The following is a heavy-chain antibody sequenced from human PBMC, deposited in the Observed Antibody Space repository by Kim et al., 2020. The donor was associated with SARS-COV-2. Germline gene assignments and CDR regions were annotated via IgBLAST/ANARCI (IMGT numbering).Heavy chain of an antibody. CDR3: ARAQVYSSSPPYYYYMDV. Sequence: KSRVTISVDTSKNQFSLKLSSVTAADTAVYYCARAQVYSSSPPYYYYMDVWGKGTTVTVSS. J-gene: IGHJ6*03. D-gene: IGHD6-13*01. V-gene: IGHV4-34*01.